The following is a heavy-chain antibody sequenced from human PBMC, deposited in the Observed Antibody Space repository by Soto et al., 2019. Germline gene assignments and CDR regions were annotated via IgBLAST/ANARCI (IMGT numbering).Heavy chain of an antibody. Sequence: SETLSLTCTVSADYIGSGTKSWRGIRQAPGKGLEWIGYIFSSGTTYYNPSLKSRLTMSLDTSQNQFSLKLNSVTAADTAVYFCARVPSPFDFYYAMDVWGQGTTVT. CDR3: ARVPSPFDFYYAMDV. CDR1: ADYIGSGTKS. CDR2: IFSSGTT. D-gene: IGHD3-16*01. V-gene: IGHV4-30-4*02. J-gene: IGHJ6*02.